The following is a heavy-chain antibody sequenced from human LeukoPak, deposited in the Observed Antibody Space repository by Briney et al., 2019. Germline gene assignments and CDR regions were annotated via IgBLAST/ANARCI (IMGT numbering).Heavy chain of an antibody. CDR2: INPSGGST. J-gene: IGHJ4*02. D-gene: IGHD1-26*01. CDR3: ARDQEVGATMEVNYFDY. Sequence: ASVKVSCKASGYTFTRYYIYWVRQAPGQGLEWMGIINPSGGSTSYAQKFQVRVTMTRDTSTSTVYMELSSLRSEDTAVYYCARDQEVGATMEVNYFDYWGQGTLVTVSS. V-gene: IGHV1-46*01. CDR1: GYTFTRYY.